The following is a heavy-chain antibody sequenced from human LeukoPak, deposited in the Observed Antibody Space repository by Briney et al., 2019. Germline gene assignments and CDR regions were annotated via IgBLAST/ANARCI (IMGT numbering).Heavy chain of an antibody. D-gene: IGHD3-3*01. J-gene: IGHJ3*02. CDR1: GFTFDDYA. V-gene: IGHV3-9*01. CDR3: AKPNESGAFDI. Sequence: GRSLRLSCAASGFTFDDYAMHWVRQAPGKGLEWVSGISWNSGSIGYADSVKSRFTISRDNAKNSLYLQMNSLRAEDTALYYCAKPNESGAFDIWGQGTMVTVSS. CDR2: ISWNSGSI.